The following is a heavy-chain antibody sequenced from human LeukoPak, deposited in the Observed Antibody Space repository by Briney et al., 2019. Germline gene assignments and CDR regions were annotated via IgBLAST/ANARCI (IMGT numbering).Heavy chain of an antibody. D-gene: IGHD3-22*01. V-gene: IGHV5-51*01. CDR3: ARRQHFSAMVDHYYDSSGYYHNWFDP. CDR1: GYSFTSYW. CDR2: IYPGDSDT. Sequence: PGESLKISCKGSGYSFTSYWIGWVRQMPGKGLEWMGIIYPGDSDTRYSPSFQGQVTISADKSISTAYLQWSSLKASDTAMYYCARRQHFSAMVDHYYDSSGYYHNWFDPWGQGTLVTVSS. J-gene: IGHJ5*02.